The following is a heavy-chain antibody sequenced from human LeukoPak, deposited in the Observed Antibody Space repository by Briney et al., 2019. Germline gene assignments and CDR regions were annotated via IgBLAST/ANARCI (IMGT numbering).Heavy chain of an antibody. V-gene: IGHV1-69*04. CDR1: GGTFSSYA. Sequence: SVKVSCKASGGTFSSYAISWVRQAPGQGLEWMGRIIPILGIANYAQKFPGRVTITADKSTSTAYMELSSLRSEDTAAYYCATRPTLRFLEWSSSDYYYYGMDVWGQGTTVTVSS. D-gene: IGHD3-3*01. CDR3: ATRPTLRFLEWSSSDYYYYGMDV. CDR2: IIPILGIA. J-gene: IGHJ6*02.